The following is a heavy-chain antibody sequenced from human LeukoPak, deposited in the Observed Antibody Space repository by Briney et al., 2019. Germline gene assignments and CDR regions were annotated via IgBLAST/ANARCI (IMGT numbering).Heavy chain of an antibody. CDR2: IIPIFGTA. Sequence: SVTVSCKASGGTFSSYAISWVRQAPGQGLEWMGGIIPIFGTANYAQKFQGRVTITADESTSTAYMELSSLRSEDTAVYYCARDSTLRYFDWFDYYYGMDVWGQGTTVTVSS. V-gene: IGHV1-69*13. J-gene: IGHJ6*02. CDR1: GGTFSSYA. D-gene: IGHD3-9*01. CDR3: ARDSTLRYFDWFDYYYGMDV.